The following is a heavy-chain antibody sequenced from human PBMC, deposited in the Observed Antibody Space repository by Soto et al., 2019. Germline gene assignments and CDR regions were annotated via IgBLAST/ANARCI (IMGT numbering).Heavy chain of an antibody. CDR2: INAGNGNT. D-gene: IGHD6-19*01. CDR1: GYTFTGYA. CDR3: ARAVAVPADFVY. V-gene: IGHV1-3*05. J-gene: IGHJ4*02. Sequence: QVQLVQSGAEEKKPGASVKVSCKASGYTFTGYAMHWVRQAPGQRLEWMGWINAGNGNTKYSQKFQGRVTITRDTSASTADMELSSLRSEASAVYYCARAVAVPADFVYWGQGTLVTVSS.